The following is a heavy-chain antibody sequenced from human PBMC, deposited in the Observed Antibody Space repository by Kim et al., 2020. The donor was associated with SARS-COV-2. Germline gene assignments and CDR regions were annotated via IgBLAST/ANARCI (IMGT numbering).Heavy chain of an antibody. CDR1: GFTFSSYA. V-gene: IGHV3-23*03. D-gene: IGHD6-13*01. J-gene: IGHJ4*02. Sequence: GGSLRLSCAASGFTFSSYAMSWVRQAPGKGLEWVSVIYSGGSSTYYADSVKGRFTISRDNSKNTLYLQMNSLRAEDTAVYYCAKWGSYSSSWYGYFDYWGQGTLVTVSS. CDR2: IYSGGSST. CDR3: AKWGSYSSSWYGYFDY.